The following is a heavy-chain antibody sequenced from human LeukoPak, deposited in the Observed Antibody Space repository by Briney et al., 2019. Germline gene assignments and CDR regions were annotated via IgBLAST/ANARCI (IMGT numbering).Heavy chain of an antibody. CDR1: DDSISGYY. CDR3: ARRFRTGGNLHHDAYDI. D-gene: IGHD3-16*01. CDR2: IYSIGGP. V-gene: IGHV4-4*09. J-gene: IGHJ3*02. Sequence: SETLSLTCTVSDDSISGYYWGWIRQPPGKGLEWIGHIYSIGGPTCSPSLQSRVSISVDTSKNQFSLQLSSVTAADTAVYYCARRFRTGGNLHHDAYDIWGRGTVVAVSS.